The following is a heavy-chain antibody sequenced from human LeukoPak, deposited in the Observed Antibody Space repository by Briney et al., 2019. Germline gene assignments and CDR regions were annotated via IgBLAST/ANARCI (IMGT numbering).Heavy chain of an antibody. V-gene: IGHV1-2*02. D-gene: IGHD5-18*01. CDR1: GYTFTGYY. CDR2: INPNSGGT. Sequence: ASVKVSCKASGYTFTGYYMHWVRQAPGQGLEWVGWINPNSGGTNYAQKFQGRVTMTRDTSISTAYMDLSRLRSEDTAVYYCARGAEPGYSYSSPDAFDIWGQGTMVTVSS. CDR3: ARGAEPGYSYSSPDAFDI. J-gene: IGHJ3*02.